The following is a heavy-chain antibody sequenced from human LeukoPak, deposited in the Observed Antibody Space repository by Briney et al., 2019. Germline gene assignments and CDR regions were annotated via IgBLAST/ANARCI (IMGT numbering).Heavy chain of an antibody. V-gene: IGHV4-59*01. Sequence: SETLSLTCTVSGGSISTYYWSWIRQPPGKGLEWIGYIYYSGNTNYNPSLRSRVTISVDTSKNQLSLKLNSVTAADTAVYYCARVLNLYGMDVWGQGTTVTVSS. CDR2: IYYSGNT. CDR1: GGSISTYY. D-gene: IGHD1-14*01. CDR3: ARVLNLYGMDV. J-gene: IGHJ6*02.